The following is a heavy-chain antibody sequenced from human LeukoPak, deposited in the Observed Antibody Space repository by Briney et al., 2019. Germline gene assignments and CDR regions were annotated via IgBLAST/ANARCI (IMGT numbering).Heavy chain of an antibody. V-gene: IGHV4-39*01. D-gene: IGHD3-16*01. CDR3: ARLSFVSDY. CDR2: IYYSGST. J-gene: IGHJ4*02. CDR1: GLSISSSSHY. Sequence: SETLSLTYTVSGLSISSSSHYGGWIRPPPENRLEWIGSIYYSGSTYYIPSLKSRVTISVDTSKNQFSLKLSSVTAADTAVYYCARLSFVSDYWGQGTLVTVSS.